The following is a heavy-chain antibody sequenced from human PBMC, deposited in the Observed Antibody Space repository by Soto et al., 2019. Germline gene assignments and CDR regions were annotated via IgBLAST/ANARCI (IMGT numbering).Heavy chain of an antibody. V-gene: IGHV3-53*01. Sequence: AGSLRLSCAASGFTVSSYYMNWVRLVPEKGLEWVSVIYSSGPTFYADSVRGRFTISRDNSKNTLYLQMNSLRVEDTAVYYCARAFGGSYDYWGQGTLVTVSS. J-gene: IGHJ4*02. CDR3: ARAFGGSYDY. CDR1: GFTVSSYY. D-gene: IGHD2-15*01. CDR2: IYSSGPT.